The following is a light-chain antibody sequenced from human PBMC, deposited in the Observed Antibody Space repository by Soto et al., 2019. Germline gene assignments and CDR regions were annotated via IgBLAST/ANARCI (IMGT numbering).Light chain of an antibody. CDR1: QSVSSY. J-gene: IGKJ5*01. CDR2: DAS. Sequence: EIVLTQSPATLSFSPWERATLSCRASQSVSSYLAWYQQKPGQAPRLLIYDASNRATGIPARFSGSGSGTDFTLTISSLEPEDFAVYYCQQRSNWPATFGQGTRLEIK. CDR3: QQRSNWPAT. V-gene: IGKV3-11*01.